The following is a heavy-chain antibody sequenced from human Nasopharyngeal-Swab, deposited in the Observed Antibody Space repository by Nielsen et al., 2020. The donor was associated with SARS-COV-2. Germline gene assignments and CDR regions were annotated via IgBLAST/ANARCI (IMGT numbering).Heavy chain of an antibody. V-gene: IGHV1-2*06. CDR3: ARVLYSSGGWFDP. CDR1: AYTFFGYY. Sequence: ASSMVSSYASAYTFFGYYMLCLLQAPGQGLEWMGRINPNNGGTNYAQKFQGRVTMTRDTSISTAYMELSRLRSDDTAVYYCARVLYSSGGWFDPWGQGTLVTVSS. CDR2: INPNNGGT. J-gene: IGHJ5*02. D-gene: IGHD6-19*01.